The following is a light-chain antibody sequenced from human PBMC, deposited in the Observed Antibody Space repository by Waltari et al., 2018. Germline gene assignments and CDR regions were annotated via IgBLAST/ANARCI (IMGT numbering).Light chain of an antibody. CDR3: QQSYRTPPLT. CDR2: ATA. Sequence: DLQMTQSPSSLSTSVGDRVTITCRASQSISGYLNWYQQKPGKAPKVLIYATASLQSGVPSRFSGSGSGTDFTLTITSLQPEDFATYYCQQSYRTPPLTFGGGTKVEIK. CDR1: QSISGY. J-gene: IGKJ4*01. V-gene: IGKV1-39*01.